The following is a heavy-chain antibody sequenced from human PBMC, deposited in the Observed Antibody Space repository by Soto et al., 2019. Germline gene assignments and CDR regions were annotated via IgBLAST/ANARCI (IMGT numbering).Heavy chain of an antibody. J-gene: IGHJ3*02. CDR2: ISGSGGST. CDR3: AKVAGDSSSWYRDAFDI. D-gene: IGHD6-13*01. V-gene: IGHV3-23*01. Sequence: GGSLRLSCAASGFTFSSYAMSWVRQAPGKGLEWVSAISGSGGSTYYADSVKGLFTISRDNSKNTLYLQMNSLRAEDTAVYYCAKVAGDSSSWYRDAFDIWGQGTMVTVSS. CDR1: GFTFSSYA.